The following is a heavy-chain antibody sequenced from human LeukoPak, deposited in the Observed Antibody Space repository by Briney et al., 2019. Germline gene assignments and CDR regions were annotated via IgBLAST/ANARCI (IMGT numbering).Heavy chain of an antibody. CDR1: GFTFSSYS. CDR3: ARDLDGYIDY. Sequence: PGGSLRLSCAASGFTFSSYSMNWVRQAPGKGLEWVSYISSSSSTIYYADSVKGRFTISRDNSKNTLYLQMNSLRAEDTAVYYCARDLDGYIDYWGQGTLVTVSS. D-gene: IGHD5-24*01. V-gene: IGHV3-48*01. CDR2: ISSSSSTI. J-gene: IGHJ4*02.